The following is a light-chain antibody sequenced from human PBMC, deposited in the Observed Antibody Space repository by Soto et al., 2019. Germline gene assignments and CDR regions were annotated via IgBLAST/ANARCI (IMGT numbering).Light chain of an antibody. Sequence: DIQLTQSPSFLSASVGDRVTITCRASQGISSYLAWYQQKPGKAPKLLIYAASTLQSGVPSRFSGSGSGTEFTLTISSLQPEDFATYYCQQLNSYPTFGQGTMLEIK. J-gene: IGKJ2*01. V-gene: IGKV1-9*01. CDR3: QQLNSYPT. CDR1: QGISSY. CDR2: AAS.